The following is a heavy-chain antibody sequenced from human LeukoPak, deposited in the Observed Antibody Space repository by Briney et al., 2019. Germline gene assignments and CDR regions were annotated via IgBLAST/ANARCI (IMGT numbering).Heavy chain of an antibody. CDR1: GFTFSSYG. CDR3: ARAYYGDYLLDY. Sequence: GRSLRLSCAASGFTFSSYGMHWVRQAPGKGLEWVAVIWYDGSNKYYADSVKGRFTISRDNSKNTLYLQMNSLRAEDTAVYYCARAYYGDYLLDYWGQGTLVTVSS. J-gene: IGHJ4*02. CDR2: IWYDGSNK. V-gene: IGHV3-33*01. D-gene: IGHD4-17*01.